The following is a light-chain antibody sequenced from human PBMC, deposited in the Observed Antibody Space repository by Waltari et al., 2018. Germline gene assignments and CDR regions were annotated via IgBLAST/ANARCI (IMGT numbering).Light chain of an antibody. Sequence: DIVMTQSPDSLAVSLGERATIDCKSSQSVFDRSDNKNYLAWYQHKPGQPPKLLCYWASTRESGGPDRFSASWSGTDFTLTINNLQAEDVAVYYCQQYYRSRTFGQGTKVEIK. CDR1: QSVFDRSDNKNY. J-gene: IGKJ1*01. V-gene: IGKV4-1*01. CDR3: QQYYRSRT. CDR2: WAS.